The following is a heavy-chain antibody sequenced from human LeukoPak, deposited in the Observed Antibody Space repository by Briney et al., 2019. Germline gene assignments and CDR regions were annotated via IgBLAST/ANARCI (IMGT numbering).Heavy chain of an antibody. CDR2: INHSGST. CDR1: GGSFSGYY. CDR3: ARDHTTSSNWFDP. Sequence: SETLSLTCAVYGGSFSGYYWSWIRQPPGKGLEWIGEINHSGSTNYNPSLKSRVTISVDTSKNQFSLKLSSVTAADTAVYYCARDHTTSSNWFDPWGQGTLVTVSS. V-gene: IGHV4-34*01. J-gene: IGHJ5*02. D-gene: IGHD2-2*01.